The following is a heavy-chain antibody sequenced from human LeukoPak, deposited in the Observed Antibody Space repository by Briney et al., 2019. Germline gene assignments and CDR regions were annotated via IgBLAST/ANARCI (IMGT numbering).Heavy chain of an antibody. CDR2: INHSGST. CDR1: GGSFSGYY. CDR3: WCSSIYGMDV. V-gene: IGHV4-34*01. D-gene: IGHD2-2*01. Sequence: SEALSLTCAVYGGSFSGYYWSWIRQPPGKGLEWIGEINHSGSTNYNPSLKSRVTISVDTSKNQFSLKLSSVTAADTAVYYCWCSSIYGMDVWGQGTTVTVSS. J-gene: IGHJ6*02.